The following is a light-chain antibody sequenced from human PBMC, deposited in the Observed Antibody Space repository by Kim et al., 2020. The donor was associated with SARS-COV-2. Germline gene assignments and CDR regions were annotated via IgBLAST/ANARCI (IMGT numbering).Light chain of an antibody. V-gene: IGKV3-15*01. CDR3: PQYNNWPLT. CDR1: QSVSRN. CDR2: SLS. J-gene: IGKJ4*01. Sequence: VSPGDSATLSCRVSQSVSRNLASYQQKPGQARRHLIYSLSSSATVIPTRLSGSRSVTEFTLTISSLQSEDFAVYSCPQYNNWPLTFGGGSKLDIK.